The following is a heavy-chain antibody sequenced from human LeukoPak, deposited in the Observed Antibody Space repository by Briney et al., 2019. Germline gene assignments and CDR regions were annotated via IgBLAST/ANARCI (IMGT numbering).Heavy chain of an antibody. V-gene: IGHV3-15*01. J-gene: IGHJ4*02. CDR1: GFTFSNAW. CDR2: FKSKTDGGTT. D-gene: IGHD3-22*01. Sequence: GGSLRLSCAASGFTFSNAWMSWVRQAPGKGLEWVGRFKSKTDGGTTDYAAPVKGRFTISRDDSKNTLYLQMNSPKTEDTAVYYCTTDGYYYDSSGYNTADYWGQGTLVTVSS. CDR3: TTDGYYYDSSGYNTADY.